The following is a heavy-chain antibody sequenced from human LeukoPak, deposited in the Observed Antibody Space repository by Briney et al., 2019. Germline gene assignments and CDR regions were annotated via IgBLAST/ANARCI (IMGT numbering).Heavy chain of an antibody. D-gene: IGHD3-10*01. CDR1: GGSISSYY. J-gene: IGHJ5*01. Sequence: PSETLSLTCTVSGGSISSYYWSWIRQPPGKGLEWIGYIYYSGSTNYSPSLKSRVTISVDTSKNQFSLKLSSVTAADTAVYYCARVMVRGVAWFDPWGQGTTVTVSS. CDR2: IYYSGST. V-gene: IGHV4-59*08. CDR3: ARVMVRGVAWFDP.